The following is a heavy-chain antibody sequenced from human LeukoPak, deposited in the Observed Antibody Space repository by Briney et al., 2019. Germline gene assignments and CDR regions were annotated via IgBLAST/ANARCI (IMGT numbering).Heavy chain of an antibody. CDR2: IYYSGST. Sequence: PSETLSLTCTVSGGSISSSSYYWGWIRQLPGKGLEWIGSIYYSGSTYYNPSLKSRVTISVDTSKNQFSLKLSSVTAADTAVYYCARGTYYFDYWGQGTLVTVSS. CDR3: ARGTYYFDY. V-gene: IGHV4-39*07. CDR1: GGSISSSSYY. J-gene: IGHJ4*02. D-gene: IGHD1-1*01.